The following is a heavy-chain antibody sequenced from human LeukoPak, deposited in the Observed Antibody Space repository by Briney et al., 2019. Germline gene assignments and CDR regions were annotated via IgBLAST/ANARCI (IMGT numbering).Heavy chain of an antibody. J-gene: IGHJ4*02. CDR1: GYTFTSYY. CDR3: AREYYYDSRTSKETRQY. CDR2: INPSGGST. V-gene: IGHV1-46*01. Sequence: ASVKVSCKASGYTFTSYYMHWVRQAPGQGLEWMGIINPSGGSTSYAQKFQGRVTMTRDTSTSTVYMELSSLRSEDTAVYYCAREYYYDSRTSKETRQYWGQGTLVTVSS. D-gene: IGHD3-22*01.